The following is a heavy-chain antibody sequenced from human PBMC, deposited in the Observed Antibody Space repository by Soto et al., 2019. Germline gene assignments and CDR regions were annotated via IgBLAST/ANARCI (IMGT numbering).Heavy chain of an antibody. CDR3: ARDSSSWFKVAPYYFDY. Sequence: QVQLVESGGGVVQPGRSLRLSCAASGFTFSSYAMHWVRQAPGKGLEWVAVISYDGSNKYYADSVKGRFTISRDNSKNTLYLQMNSLRAEDTAVYYCARDSSSWFKVAPYYFDYWGQGTLVTVSS. CDR2: ISYDGSNK. V-gene: IGHV3-30-3*01. D-gene: IGHD6-13*01. CDR1: GFTFSSYA. J-gene: IGHJ4*02.